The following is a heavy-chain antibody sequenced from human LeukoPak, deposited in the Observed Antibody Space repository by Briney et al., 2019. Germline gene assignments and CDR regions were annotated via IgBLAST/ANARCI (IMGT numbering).Heavy chain of an antibody. Sequence: GGSLRLSCAASGFTFSSYSMNWVRQAPGKGLEWVSSISGSSSYIYYADSVKGRFTISRDNAKKSLYLQVNSLRAEDTAVYYCARAVWDSSGHLFDYWGQGTLVTVSS. CDR1: GFTFSSYS. D-gene: IGHD3-22*01. V-gene: IGHV3-21*01. CDR2: ISGSSSYI. J-gene: IGHJ4*02. CDR3: ARAVWDSSGHLFDY.